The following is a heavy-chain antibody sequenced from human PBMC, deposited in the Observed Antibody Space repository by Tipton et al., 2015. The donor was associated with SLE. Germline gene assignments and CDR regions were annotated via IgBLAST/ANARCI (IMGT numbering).Heavy chain of an antibody. Sequence: AGLVKPSETLSLTCAVNGGSFSGYYWSWIRQPPGKGLEWIGEINHSGSTNYNPSLESRVTISVDTSKNQFSLKLSSVTAADTAVYYCARGGGEWYFDLWGRGTLVTVSS. D-gene: IGHD3-10*01. CDR3: ARGGGEWYFDL. J-gene: IGHJ2*01. CDR2: INHSGST. CDR1: GGSFSGYY. V-gene: IGHV4-34*01.